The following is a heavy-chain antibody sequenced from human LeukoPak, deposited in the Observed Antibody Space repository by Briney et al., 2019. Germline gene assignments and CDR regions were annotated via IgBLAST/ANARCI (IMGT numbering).Heavy chain of an antibody. Sequence: PGGSLRLSCAASGFTFSSYAMSWVRQAPGKGLEWVSPISRSGDFTYYAGSVEGRFTISRDNSKNTLYLQMNSLRAEGTALYYCAKAVLVTGFCTSTSCPSDYWGQGTLVTVSS. CDR3: AKAVLVTGFCTSTSCPSDY. V-gene: IGHV3-23*01. CDR1: GFTFSSYA. CDR2: ISRSGDFT. D-gene: IGHD2-2*01. J-gene: IGHJ4*02.